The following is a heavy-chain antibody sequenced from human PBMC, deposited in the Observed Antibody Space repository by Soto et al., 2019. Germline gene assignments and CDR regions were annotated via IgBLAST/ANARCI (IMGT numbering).Heavy chain of an antibody. D-gene: IGHD3-9*01. Sequence: SETLSLTCSVSGDSINSDKYYWGWIRQPPGKGLEWIGSIYYRGNTYYNPSLQTRVTISLDKSKSQFSLRLNPVTAADSAVYFCARLEGLATISYYFDFWGQGAQVTVSS. V-gene: IGHV4-39*01. CDR3: ARLEGLATISYYFDF. CDR1: GDSINSDKYY. CDR2: IYYRGNT. J-gene: IGHJ4*02.